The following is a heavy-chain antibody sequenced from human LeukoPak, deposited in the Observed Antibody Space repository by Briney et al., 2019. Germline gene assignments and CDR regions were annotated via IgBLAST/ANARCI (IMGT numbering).Heavy chain of an antibody. Sequence: SETLSLTCTVSGGSISSRYWSWIRQPPGKGLEWIGYIYYSGSTNYNPSLKSRVTISVDTSKNQFSLKLSSVTAADTAVYYCARNGGYYHYFDYWGQGTLVTVSS. D-gene: IGHD3-22*01. V-gene: IGHV4-59*11. J-gene: IGHJ4*02. CDR2: IYYSGST. CDR3: ARNGGYYHYFDY. CDR1: GGSISSRY.